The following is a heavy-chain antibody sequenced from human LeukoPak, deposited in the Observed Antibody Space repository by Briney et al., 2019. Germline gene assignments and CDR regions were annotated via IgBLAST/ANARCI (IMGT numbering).Heavy chain of an antibody. J-gene: IGHJ5*02. D-gene: IGHD6-13*01. CDR2: IRSKAYGGTT. V-gene: IGHV3-49*04. CDR1: GYTFSGYW. CDR3: TSDPRFRQQLVLEDWFDP. Sequence: GGSLRLSCAASGYTFSGYWMSWVRQAPGKGLEWVGFIRSKAYGGTTEYAASVKGRFTISRDDSKSIAYLQMNSLKTEDTAVYYCTSDPRFRQQLVLEDWFDPWGQGTLVTVSS.